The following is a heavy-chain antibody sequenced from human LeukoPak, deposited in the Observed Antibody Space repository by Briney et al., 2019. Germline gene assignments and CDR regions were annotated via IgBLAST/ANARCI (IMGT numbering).Heavy chain of an antibody. J-gene: IGHJ4*02. CDR2: ISVSGENT. CDR3: AKSVLWFGERFDY. V-gene: IGHV3-23*01. D-gene: IGHD3-10*01. Sequence: GGSLRLSCAASGFTFSSYAMTWVRQAPGKGLQWVSTISVSGENTYYADSVKGRFAISRDNSKNTLYLQMNSLRAEDTAVYYCAKSVLWFGERFDYWGQGTLVTVSS. CDR1: GFTFSSYA.